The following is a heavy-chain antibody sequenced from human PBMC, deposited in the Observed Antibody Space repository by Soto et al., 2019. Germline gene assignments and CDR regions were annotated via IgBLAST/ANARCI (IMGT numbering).Heavy chain of an antibody. Sequence: GGSVRLSCAASGFTFSSYGMHWVRQAPGKGLEWVAVISYDGSNKYYADSVKGRFTISRDNSKNTLYLQMNSLRAEDTAVYYYAKDRSWGIAVAGDNYYYYGMDVWGQGTTVTVSS. CDR1: GFTFSSYG. J-gene: IGHJ6*01. CDR3: AKDRSWGIAVAGDNYYYYGMDV. CDR2: ISYDGSNK. V-gene: IGHV3-30*18. D-gene: IGHD6-19*01.